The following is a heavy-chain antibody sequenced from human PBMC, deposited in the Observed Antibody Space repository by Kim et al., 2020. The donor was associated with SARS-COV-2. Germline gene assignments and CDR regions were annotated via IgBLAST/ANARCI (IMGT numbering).Heavy chain of an antibody. D-gene: IGHD6-13*01. CDR1: GFTFSNYA. CDR2: ISASGGST. CDR3: AKESKAAAGTAFDY. J-gene: IGHJ4*02. V-gene: IGHV3-23*01. Sequence: GGSLRLSCAASGFTFSNYAMSWVRQAPGKGLEWVSTISASGGSTYYADSVKGRFTISRDNSKNTLYLQMNSLRAEDTAVYYCAKESKAAAGTAFDYWGQGTLVTVSS.